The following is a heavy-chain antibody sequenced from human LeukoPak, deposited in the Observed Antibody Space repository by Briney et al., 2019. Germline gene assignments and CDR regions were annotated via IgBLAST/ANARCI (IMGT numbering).Heavy chain of an antibody. D-gene: IGHD1-26*01. CDR1: GYTFTSYY. V-gene: IGHV1-46*01. CDR2: INPSGGST. Sequence: ASVKVSCKASGYTFTSYYMHWVRQAPGQGLERMGIINPSGGSTSYAQKFQGRVTMTRDTSTSTVYMELSSLRSEDTAVYYCARSYGSYLFDYWGQGTLVTVSS. J-gene: IGHJ4*02. CDR3: ARSYGSYLFDY.